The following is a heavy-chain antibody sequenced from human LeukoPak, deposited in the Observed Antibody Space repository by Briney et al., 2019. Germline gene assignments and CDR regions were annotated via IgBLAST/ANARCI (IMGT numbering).Heavy chain of an antibody. V-gene: IGHV1-2*02. J-gene: IGHJ6*02. Sequence: AASVKVSCKASGYTFNGNYIHWVRQAPGQGLEWMGWINPHSGGTNSAQKFQGRVTTTRNTAINTAYMELSSLRSEDTAVYYCAREGVGAVAGTVDGMDVWGQGTTVTVSS. CDR1: GYTFNGNY. D-gene: IGHD6-19*01. CDR3: AREGVGAVAGTVDGMDV. CDR2: INPHSGGT.